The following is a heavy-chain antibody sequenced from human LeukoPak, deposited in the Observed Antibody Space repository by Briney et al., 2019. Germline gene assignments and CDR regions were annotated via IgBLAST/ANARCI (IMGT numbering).Heavy chain of an antibody. CDR3: ARDGVGYYDSSGYYYFQH. J-gene: IGHJ1*01. CDR2: INPNSGGT. Sequence: ASVKVSCKASGYTFTGYYMHWVRQAPGQGLEWMGWINPNSGGTNYAQRFQGRVTMTRDTSISTAYMELSRLRSDDTAVYYCARDGVGYYDSSGYYYFQHWGQGTLVTVSS. D-gene: IGHD3-22*01. V-gene: IGHV1-2*02. CDR1: GYTFTGYY.